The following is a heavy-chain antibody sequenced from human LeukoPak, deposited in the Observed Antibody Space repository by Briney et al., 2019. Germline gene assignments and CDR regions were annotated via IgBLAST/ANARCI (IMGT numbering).Heavy chain of an antibody. J-gene: IGHJ4*02. CDR3: ARALWNSGYPFDY. CDR1: GGTFNNFA. Sequence: SVKVSCKASGGTFNNFAISWVRQAPGQGLEWVGGIIPMSGTTNYAQKFQGRVTITADESTRTAYMELSSLRSEDTAIYYCARALWNSGYPFDYWGQGTLVTVSS. CDR2: IIPMSGTT. V-gene: IGHV1-69*13. D-gene: IGHD5-12*01.